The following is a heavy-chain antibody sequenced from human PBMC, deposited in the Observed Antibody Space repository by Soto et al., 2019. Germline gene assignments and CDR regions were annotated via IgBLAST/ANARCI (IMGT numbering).Heavy chain of an antibody. CDR1: GYTFTSYY. J-gene: IGHJ5*02. CDR2: INPSGGST. Sequence: GASVKVSCKASGYTFTSYYMHWVRQAPGQGLEWMGIINPSGGSTSYAQKFQGRVTMTRDTSTSTVYMELSSLRSEDTAVYYCAYYDILTGYSFDPWGQGTLVTVSS. CDR3: AYYDILTGYSFDP. D-gene: IGHD3-9*01. V-gene: IGHV1-46*03.